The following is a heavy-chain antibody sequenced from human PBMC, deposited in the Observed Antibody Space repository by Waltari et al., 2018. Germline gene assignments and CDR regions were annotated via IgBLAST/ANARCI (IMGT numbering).Heavy chain of an antibody. Sequence: QVQLQESGPGLVKPSETLSLTCTASGGSISSYYWSWIRQPPGKGLEWIGYIYYSGSTNYNPSLKSRVTISVDTSKNQFSLKLSSVTAADTAVYYCALSRIADYFDYWGQGTLVTVSS. V-gene: IGHV4-59*01. CDR3: ALSRIADYFDY. CDR2: IYYSGST. J-gene: IGHJ4*02. D-gene: IGHD6-13*01. CDR1: GGSISSYY.